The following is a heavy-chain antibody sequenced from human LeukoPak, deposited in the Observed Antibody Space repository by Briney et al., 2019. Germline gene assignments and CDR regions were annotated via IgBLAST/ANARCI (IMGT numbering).Heavy chain of an antibody. D-gene: IGHD4-17*01. CDR1: GFTVSSYA. CDR3: AKDDDGHHHGVDH. CDR2: FGYSAGDT. V-gene: IGHV3-23*01. J-gene: IGHJ4*02. Sequence: GGSLRLSCAASGFTVSSYAMTWVRQAPGKGLEWVSAFGYSAGDTYYADSVKGRFTISRDNSMNTLYLQMSSLRADDTALYYCAKDDDGHHHGVDHWGQGTLVTVSS.